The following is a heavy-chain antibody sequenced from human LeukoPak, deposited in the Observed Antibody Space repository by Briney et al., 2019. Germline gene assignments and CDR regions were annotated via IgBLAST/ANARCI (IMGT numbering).Heavy chain of an antibody. CDR1: GFTFSKYA. CDR2: IGASGGTT. CDR3: AKDLEAVAGTIVNDY. D-gene: IGHD6-19*01. V-gene: IGHV3-23*01. Sequence: GGSLRLSCAVSGFTFSKYAMNWVRQGPGKRLEWVSGIGASGGTTYYADSVQGRFTISRDNSKNTLYLQLNRLSADDTGVYFCAKDLEAVAGTIVNDYWGQGTLVTVSS. J-gene: IGHJ4*02.